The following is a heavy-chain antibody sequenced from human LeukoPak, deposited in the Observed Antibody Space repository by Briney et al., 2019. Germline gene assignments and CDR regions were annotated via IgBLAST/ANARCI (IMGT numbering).Heavy chain of an antibody. CDR1: GFTFSSYS. J-gene: IGHJ5*02. Sequence: GGSLRLSCAASGFTFSSYSVNWVRQAPGKGLEWVSSISSSSSYIYYADSVKGRFTISRDNAKNSLYLQMNSLRAEDTAGYYCARESYDFWSGNINWFDPWGQGTLVTVSS. D-gene: IGHD3-3*01. CDR3: ARESYDFWSGNINWFDP. CDR2: ISSSSSYI. V-gene: IGHV3-21*01.